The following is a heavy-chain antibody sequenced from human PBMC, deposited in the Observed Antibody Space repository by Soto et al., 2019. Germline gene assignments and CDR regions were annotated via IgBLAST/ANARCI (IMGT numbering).Heavy chain of an antibody. V-gene: IGHV3-20*04. CDR1: GFTFDDYG. CDR2: INWNGGST. D-gene: IGHD2-2*01. J-gene: IGHJ4*02. CDR3: AKKSTDSSGYSDY. Sequence: GGSLRLSCAASGFTFDDYGMSWVRQAPGKGLEWVSGINWNGGSTGYADSVKGRFTISRDNSKNTLNLQMNSLRAEDTAVYYCAKKSTDSSGYSDYWGQGTVVTVSS.